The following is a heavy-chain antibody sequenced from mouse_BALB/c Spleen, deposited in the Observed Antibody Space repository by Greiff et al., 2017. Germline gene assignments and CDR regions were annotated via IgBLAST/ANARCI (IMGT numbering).Heavy chain of an antibody. Sequence: VQLQQSGAELVRPGVSVKISCKGSGYTFTDYAMHWVKQSHAKSLEWIGVISTYYGDASYNQKFKGKATMTVDKSSSTAYMELARLTSEDSAIYYCSRVTYYGNYDAMVYWRRETSDTVST. CDR2: ISTYYGDA. CDR3: SRVTYYGNYDAMVY. CDR1: GYTFTDYA. D-gene: IGHD2-10*01. J-gene: IGHJ4*01. V-gene: IGHV1S137*01.